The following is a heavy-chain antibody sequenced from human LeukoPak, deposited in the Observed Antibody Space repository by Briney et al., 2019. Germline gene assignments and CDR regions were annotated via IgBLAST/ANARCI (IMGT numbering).Heavy chain of an antibody. CDR2: IIPIFGTA. CDR3: ATEEYYYDSSGYYLGVSGFDY. V-gene: IGHV1-69*06. J-gene: IGHJ4*02. Sequence: RASVKVSCKASGGTFSSYAISWVRQAPGQGLEWMGGIIPIFGTANYAQKFRGRVTITADKSTSTAYMELSSLRSEDTAVYYCATEEYYYDSSGYYLGVSGFDYWGQGTLVTVSS. CDR1: GGTFSSYA. D-gene: IGHD3-22*01.